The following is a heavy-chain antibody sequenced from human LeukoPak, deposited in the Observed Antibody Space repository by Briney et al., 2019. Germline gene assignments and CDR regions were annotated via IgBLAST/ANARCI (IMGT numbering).Heavy chain of an antibody. J-gene: IGHJ5*02. D-gene: IGHD3-3*01. CDR2: INPNSGGT. CDR3: ARDPSAIFGVVT. V-gene: IGHV1-2*02. CDR1: GNTFTGYY. Sequence: ASVKVSCKASGNTFTGYYMHWVRQAPGQGLEWMGWINPNSGGTNYAQKFQGRVTMTRDTSISTAYMELSRLRSDDTAVYYCARDPSAIFGVVTWGQGTLVTVSS.